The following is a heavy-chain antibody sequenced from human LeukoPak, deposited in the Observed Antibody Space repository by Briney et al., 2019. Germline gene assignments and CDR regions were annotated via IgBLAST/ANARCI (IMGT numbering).Heavy chain of an antibody. V-gene: IGHV4-39*01. CDR3: ARHLVVPATTYYYYYMDV. CDR2: VYFTGSP. CDR1: GDSMSSNYYY. Sequence: SETLSLTCTVSGDSMSSNYYYWGWIRQPPGKGLEWIGTVYFTGSPYYNPSLKSRVTISVDTSETQFSLTLSSVTAADTAVYFCARHLVVPATTYYYYYMDVWGKGTTVTVSS. D-gene: IGHD2-2*01. J-gene: IGHJ6*03.